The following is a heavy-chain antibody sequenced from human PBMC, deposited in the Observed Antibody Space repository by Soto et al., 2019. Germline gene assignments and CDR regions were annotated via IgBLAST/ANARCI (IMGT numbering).Heavy chain of an antibody. Sequence: GGSLRLSCAASGFTFSIFAMSWVRQSPGKGLEWVSTISGSGGSTYYVDAVKGRFTISRDNSMGTLYLQMKSLRVEDTAIYYCAKEVSLGSTVDLGYWGQGALVTVSS. J-gene: IGHJ4*02. CDR2: ISGSGGST. CDR1: GFTFSIFA. V-gene: IGHV3-23*01. D-gene: IGHD7-27*01. CDR3: AKEVSLGSTVDLGY.